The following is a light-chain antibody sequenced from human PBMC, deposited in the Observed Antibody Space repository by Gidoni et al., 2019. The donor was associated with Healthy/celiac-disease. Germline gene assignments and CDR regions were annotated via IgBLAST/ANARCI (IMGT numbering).Light chain of an antibody. CDR1: QDISNY. CDR3: QQYDNLPMYT. V-gene: IGKV1-33*01. J-gene: IGKJ2*01. Sequence: DIQMTQSPSSLSASVGDRVTITCQASQDISNYLNWYQQKPGKAPKLLIDDASNLETGVPSRFSGSGSGTDFTFTISSLQPEDIATYYCQQYDNLPMYTFXQXTKLEIK. CDR2: DAS.